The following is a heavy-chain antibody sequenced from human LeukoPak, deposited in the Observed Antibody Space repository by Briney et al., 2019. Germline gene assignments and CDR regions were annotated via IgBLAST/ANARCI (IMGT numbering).Heavy chain of an antibody. D-gene: IGHD3-22*01. J-gene: IGHJ6*02. V-gene: IGHV3-33*01. Sequence: GGSLRLSCAASGFTFSGYGMHWVRQAPGKGLEWVAVIWYDGSNKYYADSVKGRFTISRDNSKNTLYLQMNSLRAEDTAVYYCAREDYYDSSDFYYYYGMDVWGQGTTVTVSS. CDR3: AREDYYDSSDFYYYYGMDV. CDR1: GFTFSGYG. CDR2: IWYDGSNK.